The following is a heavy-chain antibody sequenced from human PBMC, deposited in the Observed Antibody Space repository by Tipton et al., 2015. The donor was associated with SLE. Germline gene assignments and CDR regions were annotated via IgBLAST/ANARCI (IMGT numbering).Heavy chain of an antibody. CDR1: GVSISTFY. CDR2: IYYSGGST. V-gene: IGHV4-59*01. CDR3: AREVLAAAPNSFDP. D-gene: IGHD1-7*01. J-gene: IGHJ5*02. Sequence: TLSLTCTVSGVSISTFYWSWIRQPPGKGLEWIGYIYYSGGSTNYNPSLKSRVTMSVDTSKNQFSLKLSSVTAADTAVYYCAREVLAAAPNSFDPWGQGTLVTVSS.